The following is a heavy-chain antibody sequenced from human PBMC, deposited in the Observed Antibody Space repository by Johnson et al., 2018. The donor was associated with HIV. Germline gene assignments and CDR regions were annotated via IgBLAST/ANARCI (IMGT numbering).Heavy chain of an antibody. CDR2: ISYDGSNK. CDR3: AKDKEIGWELRGNAFDI. CDR1: GFTFDDYA. V-gene: IGHV3-30*14. Sequence: QVQLVESGGGLVQPGGSLRLSCAASGFTFDDYAMHWVRQTPGKGLEWVAVISYDGSNKYYADSVKGRFTISRDSSKNTVYLQMNSLRAEDTALYYCAKDKEIGWELRGNAFDIWGQGTMVTVSS. D-gene: IGHD1-26*01. J-gene: IGHJ3*02.